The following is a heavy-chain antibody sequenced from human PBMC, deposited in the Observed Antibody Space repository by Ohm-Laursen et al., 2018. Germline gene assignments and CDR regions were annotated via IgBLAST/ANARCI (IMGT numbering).Heavy chain of an antibody. Sequence: TLSLTCTVSGGSISSGGYYWSWIRQHPGKGLEWIGYIYYSGSTYYNPSLKSRVTISVDTSKNQFSLKLSSVTAADTAVYYCGTGTADYYYYGVDVWGQGTTVTVSS. D-gene: IGHD1-1*01. J-gene: IGHJ6*02. CDR1: GGSISSGGYY. CDR2: IYYSGST. CDR3: GTGTADYYYYGVDV. V-gene: IGHV4-31*03.